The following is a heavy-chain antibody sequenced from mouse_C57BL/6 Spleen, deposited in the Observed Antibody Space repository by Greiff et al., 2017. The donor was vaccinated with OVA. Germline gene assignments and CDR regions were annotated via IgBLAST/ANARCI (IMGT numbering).Heavy chain of an antibody. CDR1: GYTFTSYW. Sequence: QVQLKQPGAELVMPGASVKLSCKASGYTFTSYWMHWVKQRPGQGLEWIGEIDTADSYTNYNQKLKGKATLTVEKSYSTAYMPLSILTSEDSSVYYGVSGGSDSVYYFDYWGQGTTLTVSS. CDR2: IDTADSYT. D-gene: IGHD3-1*01. CDR3: VSGGSDSVYYFDY. J-gene: IGHJ2*01. V-gene: IGHV1-69*01.